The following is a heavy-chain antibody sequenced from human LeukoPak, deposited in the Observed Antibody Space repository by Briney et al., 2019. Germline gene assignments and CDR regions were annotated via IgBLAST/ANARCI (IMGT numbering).Heavy chain of an antibody. J-gene: IGHJ3*02. V-gene: IGHV1-8*01. CDR3: ARRKRAYYDILTGSHAFDI. CDR2: MNPNSGNT. Sequence: ASVKVSCKASGYTFTSYYINWVRQATGQGLEWMGWMNPNSGNTGYAQKFQGRVTMTRNTSISTAYMELSSLRSEDTTVYYCARRKRAYYDILTGSHAFDIWGQGTMDTVSS. CDR1: GYTFTSYY. D-gene: IGHD3-9*01.